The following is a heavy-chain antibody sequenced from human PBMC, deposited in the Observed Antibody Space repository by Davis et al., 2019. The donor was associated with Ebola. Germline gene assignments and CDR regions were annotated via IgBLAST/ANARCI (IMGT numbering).Heavy chain of an antibody. J-gene: IGHJ6*02. CDR1: GFTFSSYA. Sequence: GESLKISCAASGFTFSSYAMSWVRQAPGKGLEWVSAISGSGGSTYYADSVKGRFTISRDNSKNTLYLQMNSLRAEDTAVYYCAKDPTIGMDVWGQGTTVTVSS. D-gene: IGHD3-9*01. CDR2: ISGSGGST. V-gene: IGHV3-23*01. CDR3: AKDPTIGMDV.